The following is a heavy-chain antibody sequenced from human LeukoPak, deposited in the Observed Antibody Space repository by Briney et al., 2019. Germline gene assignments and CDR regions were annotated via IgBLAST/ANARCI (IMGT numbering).Heavy chain of an antibody. D-gene: IGHD6-19*01. CDR1: GGSISSYY. J-gene: IGHJ5*02. CDR2: IYYSGST. V-gene: IGHV4-59*01. Sequence: SETLSLTCTVSGGSISSYYWSWIRQPPGKGLEWIGYIYYSGSTNYNPSLKSRVTISVDTSKNQFSLKLSSVTAADTAVYYCARAHLLYIAVAGTHNWFDPWGQGTLVTVSS. CDR3: ARAHLLYIAVAGTHNWFDP.